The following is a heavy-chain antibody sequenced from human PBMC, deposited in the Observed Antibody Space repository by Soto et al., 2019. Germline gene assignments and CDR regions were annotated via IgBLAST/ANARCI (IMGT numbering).Heavy chain of an antibody. Sequence: AETLSLTCPFSGGSFSSGSYYCGCIRQPPGKGLEWIGYIYYSGSTNYNPSLKSRVTISVDTSKNQFSLKLSSVTAADTAVYYCARDRLRAYFDYWGQGTLVTVSS. J-gene: IGHJ4*02. V-gene: IGHV4-61*01. D-gene: IGHD2-15*01. CDR1: GGSFSSGSYY. CDR3: ARDRLRAYFDY. CDR2: IYYSGST.